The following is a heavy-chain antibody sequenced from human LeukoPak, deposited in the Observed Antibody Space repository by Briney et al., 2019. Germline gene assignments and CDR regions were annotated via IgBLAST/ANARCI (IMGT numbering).Heavy chain of an antibody. CDR2: INPNRGGT. CDR3: ARVPPHYYDSSGYYKGEVIWFYP. J-gene: IGHJ5*02. D-gene: IGHD3-22*01. CDR1: GYTFTGYY. V-gene: IGHV1-2*06. Sequence: ASVQVSCMASGYTFTGYYMHWVRQAPGPGLEWLGRINPNRGGTNYAQKFQGRVTMTRDTSISTACMELSRLRSDDTAVYYCARVPPHYYDSSGYYKGEVIWFYPWGQGTLVTVSS.